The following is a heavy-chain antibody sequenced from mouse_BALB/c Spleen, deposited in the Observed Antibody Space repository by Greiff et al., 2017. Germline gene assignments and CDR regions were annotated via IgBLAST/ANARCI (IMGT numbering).Heavy chain of an antibody. J-gene: IGHJ3*01. CDR1: GYTFTSYY. CDR3: TRRTMIDAFAY. CDR2: INPSNGGT. V-gene: IGHV1S81*02. Sequence: VQLQQSGAELVKPGASVKLSCKASGYTFTSYYMYWVKQRPGQGLEWIGEINPSNGGTNFNEKFKSKATLTVDKSSSTAYMQLSSLTSEDSAVYYCTRRTMIDAFAYSGQGTLVTVSA. D-gene: IGHD2-4*01.